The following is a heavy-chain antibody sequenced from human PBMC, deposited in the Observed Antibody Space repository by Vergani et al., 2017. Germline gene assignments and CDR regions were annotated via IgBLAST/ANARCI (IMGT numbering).Heavy chain of an antibody. CDR2: IYYSGST. Sequence: QLQLQESGPGLVKPSETLSLTCTVSGGSISSSSYYWGWIRQPPGKGLEWIGSIYYSGSTYYNPSLKSRVTISVDTSKNQFSLKLSSVTAADTAVYYCARDLCSGGSCLFDYWGQGTLVTVSS. D-gene: IGHD2-15*01. V-gene: IGHV4-39*02. CDR1: GGSISSSSYY. J-gene: IGHJ4*02. CDR3: ARDLCSGGSCLFDY.